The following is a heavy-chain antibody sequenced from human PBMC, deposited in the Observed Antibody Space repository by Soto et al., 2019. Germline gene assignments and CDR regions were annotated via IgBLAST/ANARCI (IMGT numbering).Heavy chain of an antibody. Sequence: EVQLVESGGGFIYPGGSLRLSCAASGLTISNAWMNWVRQAPGKGLEWVGRIKTKTEGGTTHYAAAVKGRFTVSRDDSKNTLYLQMNSLKTEDTAVYYCTTGSVEGVWGQGTTVTVSS. D-gene: IGHD2-15*01. J-gene: IGHJ6*02. V-gene: IGHV3-15*07. CDR2: IKTKTEGGTT. CDR1: GLTISNAW. CDR3: TTGSVEGV.